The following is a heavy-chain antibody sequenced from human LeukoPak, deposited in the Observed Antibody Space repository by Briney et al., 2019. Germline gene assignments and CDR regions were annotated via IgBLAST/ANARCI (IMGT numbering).Heavy chain of an antibody. J-gene: IGHJ3*02. CDR1: GGTFSSYA. V-gene: IGHV1-69*05. D-gene: IGHD2-8*02. Sequence: SVKVSCKASGGTFSSYAISWVRQAPGQGLEWMGGIIPIFGTANYAQKFQGRVTIITDESTSTAYMELSSLRSEDTAVYYCARRRSGAIYDALDIWGQGTMVTVSS. CDR2: IIPIFGTA. CDR3: ARRRSGAIYDALDI.